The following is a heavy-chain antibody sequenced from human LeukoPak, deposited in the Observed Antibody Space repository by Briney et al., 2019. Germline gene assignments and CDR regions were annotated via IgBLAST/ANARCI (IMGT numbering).Heavy chain of an antibody. Sequence: PSETLSLTCTVSGGSISSYYWSWIRQPAGKGLEWIGRIYTSGSTNYNPSLKSRVTISVDTSKNQFSLKLSSVTAADTAVYYCARGRPGPYYYDSSGYRDYWGQGTLVTVSS. J-gene: IGHJ4*02. D-gene: IGHD3-22*01. CDR1: GGSISSYY. CDR3: ARGRPGPYYYDSSGYRDY. CDR2: IYTSGST. V-gene: IGHV4-4*07.